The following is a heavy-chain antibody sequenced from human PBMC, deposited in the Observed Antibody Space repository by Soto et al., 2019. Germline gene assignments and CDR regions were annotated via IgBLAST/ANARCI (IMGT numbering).Heavy chain of an antibody. Sequence: SQTLSLTCAISGDSVSSNSAAWNWIRQSPSRGLEWLGRTYYRSKWYNDYAVSVKSRITINPDTSKNQYSLQLNSVTPEDTAVYYCAREDISYYYDSSGYQPEDYFDYWGQGTLVTVSS. CDR1: GDSVSSNSAA. CDR2: TYYRSKWYN. D-gene: IGHD3-22*01. V-gene: IGHV6-1*01. CDR3: AREDISYYYDSSGYQPEDYFDY. J-gene: IGHJ4*02.